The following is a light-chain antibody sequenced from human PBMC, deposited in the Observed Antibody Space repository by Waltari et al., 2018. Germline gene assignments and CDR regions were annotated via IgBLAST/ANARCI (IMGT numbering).Light chain of an antibody. CDR3: CSYAGSTTSSVV. Sequence: QSALTQPASVSGSPGQSITISCTGSSSDVGGYSLDFWYQQHPGKAPKLMIYAVTKRPSGVSHRFSGSKSGNMASLTISGLQTEDEADYYCCSYAGSTTSSVVFGTGTKVIVL. CDR2: AVT. V-gene: IGLV2-23*02. J-gene: IGLJ1*01. CDR1: SSDVGGYSL.